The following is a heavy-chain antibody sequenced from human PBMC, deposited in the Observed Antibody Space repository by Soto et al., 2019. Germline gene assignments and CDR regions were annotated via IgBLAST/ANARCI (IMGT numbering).Heavy chain of an antibody. J-gene: IGHJ6*01. CDR2: ISAYDGKT. V-gene: IGHV1-18*01. Sequence: ASVKVSCKASGYTFTSYAVSWVRQAPGQGLEWLGWISAYDGKTRYAQKFQGRVSMTTDTSTTTADMELRSLRSDDTGVYYCARGTPVYCSITDCHSDYYYYGVEVWGQGTTDSVS. D-gene: IGHD2-2*01. CDR1: GYTFTSYA. CDR3: ARGTPVYCSITDCHSDYYYYGVEV.